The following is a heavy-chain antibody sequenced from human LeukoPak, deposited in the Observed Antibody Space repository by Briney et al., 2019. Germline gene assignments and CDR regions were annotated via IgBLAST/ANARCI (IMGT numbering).Heavy chain of an antibody. CDR3: ASDFNYYDSSGLDY. CDR1: GFSFSSYR. D-gene: IGHD3-22*01. J-gene: IGHJ4*02. Sequence: GGSLRLSCAASGFSFSSYRMNWVRQAPGKGLEWVAFIRYDGNNKYYADSVKGRFTISRDNSKNTLYLQMNSLRAEDTAVYYCASDFNYYDSSGLDYWGQGTLVTVSS. V-gene: IGHV3-30*02. CDR2: IRYDGNNK.